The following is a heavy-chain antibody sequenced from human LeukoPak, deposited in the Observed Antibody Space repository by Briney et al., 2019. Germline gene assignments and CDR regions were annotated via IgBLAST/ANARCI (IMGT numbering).Heavy chain of an antibody. CDR2: ISSSGSTI. V-gene: IGHV3-48*03. CDR1: GFTFSSYE. D-gene: IGHD3-10*02. CDR3: AGLGITMIGGV. J-gene: IGHJ6*04. Sequence: GGSLRLSCAASGFTFSSYEMNWVRRAPGKGLEGVSYISSSGSTIYYADSVRGLFTISRDNAKNSLYLQMNSLRAEDTAVYYCAGLGITMIGGVWGKGTTVTISS.